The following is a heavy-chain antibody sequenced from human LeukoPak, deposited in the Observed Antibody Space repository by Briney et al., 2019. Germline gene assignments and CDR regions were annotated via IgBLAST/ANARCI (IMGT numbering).Heavy chain of an antibody. J-gene: IGHJ6*03. Sequence: SETLSLTCTVSGGSVTDYYWSWIRQSPGKGLEWIGYIYYTGTSYNPSLKSRVTISADTSKNQFSLKLSSVTAADTAVYYCARTPGSYNAHYYYYMDVWGKGTTVTISS. CDR2: IYYTGT. V-gene: IGHV4-59*02. CDR3: ARTPGSYNAHYYYYMDV. D-gene: IGHD1-26*01. CDR1: GGSVTDYY.